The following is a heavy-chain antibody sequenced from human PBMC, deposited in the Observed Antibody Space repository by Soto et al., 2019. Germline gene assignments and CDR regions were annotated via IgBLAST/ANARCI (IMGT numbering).Heavy chain of an antibody. CDR2: INPSGGST. CDR1: GYTFTSYY. J-gene: IGHJ6*02. D-gene: IGHD2-15*01. CDR3: ARNIVVVVAGYYGMDV. V-gene: IGHV1-46*01. Sequence: GASVKVSFKASGYTFTSYYMHWVRQAPGQGLEWMGIINPSGGSTSYAQKFQGRVTMTRDTSTSTVYMELSSLRSEDTAVYYCARNIVVVVAGYYGMDVWGQGTTVTVSS.